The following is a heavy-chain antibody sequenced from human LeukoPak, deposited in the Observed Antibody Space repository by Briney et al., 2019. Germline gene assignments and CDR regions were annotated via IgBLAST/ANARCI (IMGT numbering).Heavy chain of an antibody. V-gene: IGHV3-7*01. J-gene: IGHJ4*02. CDR2: IKQDGSEK. CDR3: ARDADYDILTGYEYYFDY. CDR1: GFTFSSYW. Sequence: GGSLRLSCAASGFTFSSYWMSWVRQAPGKGLEWVANIKQDGSEKYYVDSVKGRFTISRDNAKNSLYLQMNSLRAEDTAVYYCARDADYDILTGYEYYFDYWGQGTLVNVSS. D-gene: IGHD3-9*01.